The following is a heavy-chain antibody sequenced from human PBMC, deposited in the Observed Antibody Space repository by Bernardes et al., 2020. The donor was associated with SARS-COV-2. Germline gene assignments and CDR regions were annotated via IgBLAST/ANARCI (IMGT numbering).Heavy chain of an antibody. V-gene: IGHV1-2*02. CDR1: GYTFTDYY. D-gene: IGHD5-12*01. Sequence: ASVKVSCKASGYTFTDYYLHWVRQAPGQGLEWMGWINPNSGGTNYAQKFLGRVTMTRDTSINTAYMELSRLRSDDTAFYYCARHTQKPRDGYNPFDYWGQGILVTVSS. J-gene: IGHJ4*02. CDR2: INPNSGGT. CDR3: ARHTQKPRDGYNPFDY.